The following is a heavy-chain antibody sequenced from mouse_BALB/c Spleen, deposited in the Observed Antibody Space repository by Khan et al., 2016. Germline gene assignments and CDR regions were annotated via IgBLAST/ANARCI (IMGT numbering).Heavy chain of an antibody. CDR2: ISYDGSN. CDR3: ASNWEGWYFDD. V-gene: IGHV3-6*02. CDR1: GYSITSGYF. D-gene: IGHD4-1*01. J-gene: IGHJ1*01. Sequence: EVQLQESGPGLVKPSQSLSLTCSVTGYSITSGYFWYWIRQFPGNKLEWMGYISYDGSNNYNPSLKNRISITRDTSKNQFFLQLNSVTTEDTATYYCASNWEGWYFDDWGAGTTVTVSS.